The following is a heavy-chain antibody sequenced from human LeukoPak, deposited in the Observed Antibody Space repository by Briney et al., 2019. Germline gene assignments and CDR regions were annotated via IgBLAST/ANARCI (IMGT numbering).Heavy chain of an antibody. D-gene: IGHD5-24*01. J-gene: IGHJ4*02. CDR2: IYYSGST. Sequence: SETLSLTCTVSGGSISSSSDYWGWLRQPPGKGLEWIGSIYYSGSTYYNPSLKSRVTTSVDTSKNQFSLKLSSVTAADTAVYYCARERHGPPPADYFDYWGQGTLVTVSS. V-gene: IGHV4-39*07. CDR3: ARERHGPPPADYFDY. CDR1: GGSISSSSDY.